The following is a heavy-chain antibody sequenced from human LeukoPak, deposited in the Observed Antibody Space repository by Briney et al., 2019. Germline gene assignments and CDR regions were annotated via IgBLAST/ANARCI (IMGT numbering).Heavy chain of an antibody. Sequence: SETLSLTCAVSDYFLSSGYYWGWIRPPPGKGLEWIGIIYYSGRTYSNSSLTSRLTISLDTSNNQFSLKLGSVTAADTAVYYCARGGYCSGGSCYFFDYWGQGTLVTVSS. J-gene: IGHJ4*02. CDR1: DYFLSSGYY. CDR3: ARGGYCSGGSCYFFDY. CDR2: IYYSGRT. D-gene: IGHD2-15*01. V-gene: IGHV4-38-2*01.